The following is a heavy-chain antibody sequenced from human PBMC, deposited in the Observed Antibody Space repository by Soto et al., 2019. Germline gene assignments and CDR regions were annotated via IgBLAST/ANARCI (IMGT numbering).Heavy chain of an antibody. J-gene: IGHJ4*02. V-gene: IGHV3-30-3*01. CDR3: ARDAAYYYDSSGYYPDY. CDR1: GFTFSIYA. Sequence: GGSLRLSCAASGFTFSIYAMHWFRQAPGKGLEWVAVISYDGSNKYYADSVKGRFTISRDNSKNTLYLQMNSLRAEDTAVYYCARDAAYYYDSSGYYPDYWGQGTLVTVSS. CDR2: ISYDGSNK. D-gene: IGHD3-22*01.